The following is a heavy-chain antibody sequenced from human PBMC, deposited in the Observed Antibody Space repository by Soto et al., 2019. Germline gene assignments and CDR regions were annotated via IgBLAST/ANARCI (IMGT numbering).Heavy chain of an antibody. CDR3: ARHGPTAGYYYGMDV. V-gene: IGHV1-69*12. D-gene: IGHD2-2*01. J-gene: IGHJ6*02. CDR1: GGTFSSYA. Sequence: QVQLVQSGAEVKKPGSSVKVSCKASGGTFSSYAISWVRQSPGQGLAWMGGIIPIFGTANYAQKFQGRVTITADESTSTAYMELSSLRSEDTAVYFWARHGPTAGYYYGMDVWGQGTTVTVSS. CDR2: IIPIFGTA.